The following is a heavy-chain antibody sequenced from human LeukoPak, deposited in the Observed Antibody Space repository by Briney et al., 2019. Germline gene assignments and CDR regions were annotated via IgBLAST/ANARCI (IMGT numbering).Heavy chain of an antibody. CDR2: IYYSGST. J-gene: IGHJ3*02. CDR3: ASGQYYYDSSGYQDDAFDI. Sequence: PSETLSLTCTVSGGSISSYYWSWIRQPPGKGLEWIGYIYYSGSTNYNPSLKSRVTISVDTSKNQFSLKLSSVTAADTAVYYCASGQYYYDSSGYQDDAFDIWGQGTMVTVSS. D-gene: IGHD3-22*01. V-gene: IGHV4-59*01. CDR1: GGSISSYY.